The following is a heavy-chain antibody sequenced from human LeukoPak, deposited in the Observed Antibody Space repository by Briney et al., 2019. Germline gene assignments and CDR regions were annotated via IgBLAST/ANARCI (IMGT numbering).Heavy chain of an antibody. J-gene: IGHJ4*02. Sequence: GGSLRLSCAASGFTFSGYWMHWVRQAPGKGLVWVSRIDSDGSSTTYADSVKGRFTISRDSAKNTLYLQMNSLRAEDTAVYYCTREQRTVTSFDYWGQGTLVTVSS. CDR1: GFTFSGYW. V-gene: IGHV3-74*01. CDR2: IDSDGSST. D-gene: IGHD4-17*01. CDR3: TREQRTVTSFDY.